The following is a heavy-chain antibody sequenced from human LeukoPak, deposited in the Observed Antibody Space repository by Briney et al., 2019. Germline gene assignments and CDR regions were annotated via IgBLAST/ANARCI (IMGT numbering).Heavy chain of an antibody. CDR1: GFTFSSYG. J-gene: IGHJ6*03. V-gene: IGHV3-30*18. CDR2: ISYDGSIK. D-gene: IGHD3-22*01. Sequence: QSGGSLRLSCAASGFTFSSYGMHWVRQAPGKGLEWVAVISYDGSIKYYADSVKGRFTISRDNSKNTLYLQMNSLRPEDTALYYCAKGGDSNYYYYMDVWGKGTTVTISS. CDR3: AKGGDSNYYYYMDV.